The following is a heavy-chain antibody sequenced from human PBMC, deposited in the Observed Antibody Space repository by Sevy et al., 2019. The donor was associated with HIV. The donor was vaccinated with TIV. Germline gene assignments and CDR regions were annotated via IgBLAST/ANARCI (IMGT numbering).Heavy chain of an antibody. D-gene: IGHD3-9*01. CDR1: GFTFSNYG. J-gene: IGHJ5*02. CDR2: IWYDGSNK. CDR3: GRGGGLDILTGNP. V-gene: IGHV3-33*01. Sequence: GGSLRLSCAASGFTFSNYGIHWVRQAPGKGLEWVAVIWYDGSNKYYADSVKGRFTMSRDNSKNTVYLQMNSLRAEETAVYYCGRGGGLDILTGNPWGQGTLVTVSS.